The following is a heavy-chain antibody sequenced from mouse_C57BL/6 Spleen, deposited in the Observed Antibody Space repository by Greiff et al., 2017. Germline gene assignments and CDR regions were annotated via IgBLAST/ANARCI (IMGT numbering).Heavy chain of an antibody. Sequence: EVHLVESGGGLVKPGGSLKLSCAASGFTFSSYAMSWVRQTPEKRLEWVATISDGGSYTYYPDNVKGRFTISRDNAKNNLYLQMSHLKSEDTAMYYCARDGGGYWGQGTTLTVSS. V-gene: IGHV5-4*01. CDR3: ARDGGGY. CDR2: ISDGGSYT. J-gene: IGHJ2*01. CDR1: GFTFSSYA.